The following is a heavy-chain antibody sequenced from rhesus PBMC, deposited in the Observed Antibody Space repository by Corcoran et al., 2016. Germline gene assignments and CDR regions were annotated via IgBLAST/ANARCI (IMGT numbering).Heavy chain of an antibody. Sequence: QVQLQESGPGLVKPSETLSLTCAVSGGSVSSSNWWSWIRQPPGKGLEWIGYISGSSGSTYYNPSLKSRVTISTATSKNQFSLKLSSVTAADTAVYYCARAYEDDYGYYYTGTFDYWGQGVLVTVSS. J-gene: IGHJ4*01. CDR2: ISGSSGST. D-gene: IGHD3-9*01. CDR1: GGSVSSSNW. CDR3: ARAYEDDYGYYYTGTFDY. V-gene: IGHV4-65*01.